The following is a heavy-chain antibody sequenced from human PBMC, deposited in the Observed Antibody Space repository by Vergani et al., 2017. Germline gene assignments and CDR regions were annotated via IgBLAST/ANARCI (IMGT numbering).Heavy chain of an antibody. CDR3: ARGRWWFDP. CDR1: GGSFSGYY. D-gene: IGHD4-23*01. J-gene: IGHJ5*02. Sequence: QVQLQQWGAGLLKPSETLSLTCAVYGGSFSGYYGSWIRQPPGKGREWIGEINHSGSTNYNPSLKSRVTISVDTSKNQFSLKLSSVTAADTSVYDCARGRWWFDPWGQGTLVTVSS. CDR2: INHSGST. V-gene: IGHV4-34*01.